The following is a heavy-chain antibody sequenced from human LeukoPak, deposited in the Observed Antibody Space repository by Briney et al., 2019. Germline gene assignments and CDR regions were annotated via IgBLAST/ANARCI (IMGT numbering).Heavy chain of an antibody. Sequence: SETLSLTCTVSGGSISSGSYYWSWIRQPAGKGLEWIGRIYTSGSTNYNPSLKSRVTISVDTSKNQFSLKLGSVTAADTAVYYCARDSGSPSRANSGSYLNVKTRFDPWGQGTLVTVSS. V-gene: IGHV4-61*02. CDR2: IYTSGST. D-gene: IGHD1-26*01. CDR3: ARDSGSPSRANSGSYLNVKTRFDP. J-gene: IGHJ5*02. CDR1: GGSISSGSYY.